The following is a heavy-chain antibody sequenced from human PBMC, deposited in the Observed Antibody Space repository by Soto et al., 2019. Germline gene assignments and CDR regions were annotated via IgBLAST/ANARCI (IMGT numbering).Heavy chain of an antibody. J-gene: IGHJ4*02. CDR3: ARENF. CDR1: GGSVSSGSYY. D-gene: IGHD3-3*01. CDR2: IYYSGTT. V-gene: IGHV4-61*01. Sequence: QVQLQESGPGLVKPSETLSLTCTVSGGSVSSGSYYWSWIRQPPGKGLEWIGYIYYSGTTNYKPSLKSRVTISVDTSKNQFSLKLSSVTAADTAVYYCARENFWGQGTLVNGSS.